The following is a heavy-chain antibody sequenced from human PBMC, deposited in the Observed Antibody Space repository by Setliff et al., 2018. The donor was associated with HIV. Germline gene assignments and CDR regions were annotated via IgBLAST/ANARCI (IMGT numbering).Heavy chain of an antibody. CDR2: IDTGGDT. J-gene: IGHJ6*02. D-gene: IGHD6-13*01. CDR1: GFAFSDYD. V-gene: IGHV3-13*01. CDR3: ARGCRVGWVFTYGMDV. Sequence: GGSLRLSGATSGFAFSDYDFHWVRQVTGEGLEWVSAIDTGGDTYYADSVKGRFTISRDNSKNTLFLQMNSLRPEDTAVYYCARGCRVGWVFTYGMDVWGQGTLVTVSS.